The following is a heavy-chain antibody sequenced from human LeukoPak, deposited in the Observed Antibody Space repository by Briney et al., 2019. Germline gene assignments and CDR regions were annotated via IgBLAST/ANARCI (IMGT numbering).Heavy chain of an antibody. V-gene: IGHV3-7*01. J-gene: IGHJ4*02. CDR2: IKQDGSEK. Sequence: GGSLRLSCAVSGFTFSSYWMSWVRQAPGKGLGWVSNIKQDGSEKYYVDSVKGRFTISRDNAKNSLYLQMNSLRAEDTPVYYCARVSGSYYYFDYWGQGTLVTVSS. D-gene: IGHD1-26*01. CDR3: ARVSGSYYYFDY. CDR1: GFTFSSYW.